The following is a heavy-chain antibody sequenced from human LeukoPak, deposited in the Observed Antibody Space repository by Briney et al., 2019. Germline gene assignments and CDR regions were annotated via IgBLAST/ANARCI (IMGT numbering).Heavy chain of an antibody. CDR3: ARQMGGFILLDY. J-gene: IGHJ4*02. Sequence: PSETLSLTCTVSGGSISSYYWSWIQQPPGKGLEWIGYIYYSGSTNYNPSLKSRVTISVDTSKSHFSLKLSSVTAADTAVYYCARQMGGFILLDYWGQGALVTVSS. D-gene: IGHD3-16*01. CDR2: IYYSGST. CDR1: GGSISSYY. V-gene: IGHV4-59*08.